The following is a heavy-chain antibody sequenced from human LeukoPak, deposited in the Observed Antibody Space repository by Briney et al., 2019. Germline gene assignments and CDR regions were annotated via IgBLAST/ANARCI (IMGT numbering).Heavy chain of an antibody. CDR3: ARDQGIAVAGNNWFDP. Sequence: SVKVSCKASGGTFSSYAISWVRQAPGQGLEWMGRIISIFGTANYAQKLQGRVTITTDESTSTAYMELSSLRSEDTAVYYCARDQGIAVAGNNWFDPWGQGTLVTASS. V-gene: IGHV1-69*05. CDR1: GGTFSSYA. CDR2: IISIFGTA. J-gene: IGHJ5*02. D-gene: IGHD6-19*01.